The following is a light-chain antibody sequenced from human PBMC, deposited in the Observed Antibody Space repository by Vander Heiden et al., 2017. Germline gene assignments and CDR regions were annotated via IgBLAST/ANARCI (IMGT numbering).Light chain of an antibody. CDR1: QSISNW. J-gene: IGKJ1*01. CDR3: RQHNSYSRK. V-gene: IGKV1-5*03. Sequence: DIQMTQSPSTLSASVGDRVTITCQASQSISNWLAWYQQKPGKAPNLLIYKASTLESGVPSRFSGSGSGTEFTLTISSLQPDDFATYYCRQHNSYSRKFGQGTRVEI. CDR2: KAS.